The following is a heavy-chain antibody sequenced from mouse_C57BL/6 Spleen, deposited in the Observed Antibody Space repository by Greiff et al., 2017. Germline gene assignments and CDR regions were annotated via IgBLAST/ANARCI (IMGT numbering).Heavy chain of an antibody. CDR2: IYPGNSDT. J-gene: IGHJ1*03. Sequence: EVQLQQSGTVLARPGASVKMSCKTSGYTFTSYWMHWVKQRPGQGLEWIGAIYPGNSDTSSNQKFKGKAKLTAVTSASTAYMELSSLTNEDSAVYYCTRSDWDNWYFDVWGTGTTVTVSS. D-gene: IGHD4-1*01. V-gene: IGHV1-5*01. CDR1: GYTFTSYW. CDR3: TRSDWDNWYFDV.